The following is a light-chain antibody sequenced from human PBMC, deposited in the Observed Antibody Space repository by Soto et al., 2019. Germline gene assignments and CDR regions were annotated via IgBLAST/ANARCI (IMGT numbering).Light chain of an antibody. CDR3: GTWDNSLSVVV. V-gene: IGLV1-51*02. CDR1: SSNIGNNY. CDR2: ENN. J-gene: IGLJ2*01. Sequence: QSALTQPHSVSAAPGQKVTIACSGSSSNIGNNYVSWYQHLPGTAPKLLMYENNKRPSGIPDRFSGSKSGTSATLGITGLQTGDEADYYCGTWDNSLSVVVFGGGTKVTVL.